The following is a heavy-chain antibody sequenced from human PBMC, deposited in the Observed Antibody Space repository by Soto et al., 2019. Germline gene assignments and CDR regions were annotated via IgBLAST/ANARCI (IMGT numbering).Heavy chain of an antibody. CDR1: GGSISSGGYY. CDR2: IYYSGST. Sequence: QVQLQESGPGLVKPSQTLSLTCTVSGGSISSGGYYWSWIRQHPGKGLEWIGYIYYSGSTYYNPSLKSLVTISRATSKNQFSLKLSSVTAADTAVYYCARDPSDLFLGAADRGAFDIWGQGTMVTVSS. D-gene: IGHD6-13*01. CDR3: ARDPSDLFLGAADRGAFDI. J-gene: IGHJ3*02. V-gene: IGHV4-31*01.